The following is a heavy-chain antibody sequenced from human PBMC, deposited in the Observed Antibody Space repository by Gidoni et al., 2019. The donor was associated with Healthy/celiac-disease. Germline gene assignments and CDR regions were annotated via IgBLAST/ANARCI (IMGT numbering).Heavy chain of an antibody. J-gene: IGHJ4*02. CDR1: GCTFSDYY. CDR2: ISSSSSYT. D-gene: IGHD6-19*01. V-gene: IGHV3-11*06. Sequence: QVQLVESGGGLVKPGGSLRLSCAASGCTFSDYYMSWIRQAPGKGLEWVSYISSSSSYTNYADSVKGRFTISRDNAKNSLYLQMNSLRAEDTAVYYCASGIAVAGPFDYWGQGTLVTVSS. CDR3: ASGIAVAGPFDY.